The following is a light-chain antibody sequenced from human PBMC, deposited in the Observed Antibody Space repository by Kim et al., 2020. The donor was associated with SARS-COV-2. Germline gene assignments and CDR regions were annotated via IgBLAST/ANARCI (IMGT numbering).Light chain of an antibody. J-gene: IGKJ5*01. CDR1: QSVGDF. V-gene: IGKV3-20*01. CDR2: IAS. Sequence: EIVLTQSPATLSLSPGEDATLSCRASQSVGDFLAWYQQRPGQAPRLLIYIASSRATGIPDRFSGSGSGTEFTLTISRLEPEDFAVYYCQQYGSSPSTFGQGTRLEIK. CDR3: QQYGSSPST.